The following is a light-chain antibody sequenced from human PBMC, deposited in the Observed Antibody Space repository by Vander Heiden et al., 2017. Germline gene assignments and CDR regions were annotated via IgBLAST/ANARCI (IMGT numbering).Light chain of an antibody. CDR2: GNT. CDR3: QSYDSSLDWV. J-gene: IGLJ3*02. CDR1: SSNIGSGFA. V-gene: IGLV1-40*01. Sequence: QSVLPQPPSVSGAPGQRVTISCTGSSSNIGSGFAVHWYQQLPGTAPKLLIYGNTNRPSGVPDRFSGSKSGTSASLAITGLQAEDEADYYCQSYDSSLDWVFGGGTKLTVL.